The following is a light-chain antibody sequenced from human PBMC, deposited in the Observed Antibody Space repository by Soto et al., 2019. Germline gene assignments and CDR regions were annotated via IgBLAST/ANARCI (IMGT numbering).Light chain of an antibody. CDR3: SSYTTGGSYV. Sequence: QSALTQPASVSGSPGLSIAISCTGTSSDVGGYNSVSWYQQHPGKAPKLMIYDVSNRPSGVSNLFSGSKSGNTASLTISGLQAEDEGDYYCSSYTTGGSYVFGTGTKVTVL. CDR1: SSDVGGYNS. CDR2: DVS. J-gene: IGLJ1*01. V-gene: IGLV2-14*01.